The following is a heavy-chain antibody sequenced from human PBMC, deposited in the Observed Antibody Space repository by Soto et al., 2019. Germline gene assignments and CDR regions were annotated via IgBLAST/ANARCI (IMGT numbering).Heavy chain of an antibody. D-gene: IGHD1-1*01. CDR3: AGGFRAGTASFDY. V-gene: IGHV3-48*02. CDR1: GFTFSPYS. J-gene: IGHJ4*02. Sequence: AGGSLRLSCAASGFTFSPYSVNWVRQAPGKGLEWIAYISSRSGTIFYAGSVKGRFTIYRDDAKHSLYLQMNSLRDEDTAVYYCAGGFRAGTASFDYWGQGTLVTVSS. CDR2: ISSRSGTI.